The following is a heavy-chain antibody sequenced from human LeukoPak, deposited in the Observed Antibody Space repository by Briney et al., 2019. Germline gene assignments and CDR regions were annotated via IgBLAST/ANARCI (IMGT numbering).Heavy chain of an antibody. CDR2: IWYDGSNK. CDR3: AKDGDNYNSPDY. CDR1: GFTFSSYG. J-gene: IGHJ4*02. Sequence: PGGSLRLSCAASGFTFSSYGMHWVRQAPGKGLEWVAFIWYDGSNKYYADSVKGRFTISRDNSKNTLYLQMNSLRAEDTAVYYCAKDGDNYNSPDYWGQGTLVTVSS. D-gene: IGHD5-24*01. V-gene: IGHV3-30*02.